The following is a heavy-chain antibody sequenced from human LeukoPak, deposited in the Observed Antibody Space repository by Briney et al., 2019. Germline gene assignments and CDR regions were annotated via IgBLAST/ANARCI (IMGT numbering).Heavy chain of an antibody. J-gene: IGHJ5*02. V-gene: IGHV4-30-4*01. CDR2: IYYSGST. Sequence: SQTLSLTCTVSGGSISSGDYYWSWIRRPPGKGLEWIGYIYYSGSTYYNPSLKSRVTISVDTSKNQFSLKLSSVTAADTAVYYCARGSRITMIVDWFDPWGQGTLVTVSS. CDR1: GGSISSGDYY. D-gene: IGHD3-22*01. CDR3: ARGSRITMIVDWFDP.